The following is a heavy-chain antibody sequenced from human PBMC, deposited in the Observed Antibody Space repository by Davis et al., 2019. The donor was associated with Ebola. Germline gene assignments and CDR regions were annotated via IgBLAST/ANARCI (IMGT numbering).Heavy chain of an antibody. CDR3: TPDGVATTYYYYYGMDV. Sequence: GGSLRLSCAASGFTFSNAWMNWVRQAPGKGLEWVGRIKSKTDGGTTDYAAPVKGRLTISRDDSKNTLYLQMNSLKTEDTAVYYCTPDGVATTYYYYYGMDVWGQGTTVTVSS. CDR1: GFTFSNAW. V-gene: IGHV3-15*07. D-gene: IGHD5-12*01. J-gene: IGHJ6*02. CDR2: IKSKTDGGTT.